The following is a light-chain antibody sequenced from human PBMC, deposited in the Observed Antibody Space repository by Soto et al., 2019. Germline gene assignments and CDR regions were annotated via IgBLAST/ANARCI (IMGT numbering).Light chain of an antibody. CDR3: QQANTFPIT. J-gene: IGKJ5*01. CDR1: QGINRW. V-gene: IGKV1-12*01. CDR2: TTS. Sequence: DIQMTQSPSFMSASVGDRVTVTCRASQGINRWLAWYQQKPGKAPKLLIYTTSTLASGVPSRFSGSGSGTEFTLPISSLQPEDFATYYCQQANTFPITFGQGTRLEIK.